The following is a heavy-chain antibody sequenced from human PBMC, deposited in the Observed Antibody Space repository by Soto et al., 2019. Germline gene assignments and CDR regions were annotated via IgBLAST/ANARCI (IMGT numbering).Heavy chain of an antibody. Sequence: PSETLSLTCTVSGGSISSSSYYWGWIRQPPGKGLEWIGSIYYSGSTYYNPSLKSRVTISVDTSKNQFSLKLSSVTAADTAVYYCARGNEFWSGKGSYYYMDVWGKGTTVTVSS. CDR1: GGSISSSSYY. CDR3: ARGNEFWSGKGSYYYMDV. CDR2: IYYSGST. D-gene: IGHD3-3*01. V-gene: IGHV4-39*01. J-gene: IGHJ6*03.